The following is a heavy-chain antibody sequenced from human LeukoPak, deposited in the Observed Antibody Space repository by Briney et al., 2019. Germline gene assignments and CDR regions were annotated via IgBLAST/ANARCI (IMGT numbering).Heavy chain of an antibody. CDR2: LYYSWST. Sequence: SETLSLTCTVPGGSIRTYYWSWIRQTPGKGLEWIGYLYYSWSTNYNPSLKSRVTISVDTSKNQFSLKVNSVTAADTAVYYCARGTHSSSPIPLDYWGQGTLVTVSS. J-gene: IGHJ4*02. CDR3: ARGTHSSSPIPLDY. D-gene: IGHD6-6*01. V-gene: IGHV4-59*01. CDR1: GGSIRTYY.